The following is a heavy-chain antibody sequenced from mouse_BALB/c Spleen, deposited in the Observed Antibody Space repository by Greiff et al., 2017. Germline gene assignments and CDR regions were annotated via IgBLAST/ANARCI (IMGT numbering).Heavy chain of an antibody. CDR1: GYTFTDYN. CDR3: ARVYGSSYVRAMDY. Sequence: EVQLQQSGPELVKPGASVKIPCKASGYTFTDYNMDWVKQSHGKSLEWIGDINPNNGGTIYNQKFKGKATLTVDKSSSTAYMELRSLTSEDTAVYYCARVYGSSYVRAMDYWGQGTSVTVSS. J-gene: IGHJ4*01. CDR2: INPNNGGT. D-gene: IGHD1-1*01. V-gene: IGHV1-18*01.